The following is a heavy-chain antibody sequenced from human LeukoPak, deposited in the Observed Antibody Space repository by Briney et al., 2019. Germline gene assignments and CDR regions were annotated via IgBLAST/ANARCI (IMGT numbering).Heavy chain of an antibody. D-gene: IGHD6-6*01. J-gene: IGHJ5*02. CDR2: TYYSGIS. CDR1: GGSISSGNYY. V-gene: IGHV4-31*03. Sequence: SETLSLTCTVSGGSISSGNYYWSWIRQHPGKGLEWIGYTYYSGISHYNPSLKSRVTMSVDTSKNQFSLKLSSVTAADTAVYYCARVIGWEYTSSSRFDPWGQGTLVTVSS. CDR3: ARVIGWEYTSSSRFDP.